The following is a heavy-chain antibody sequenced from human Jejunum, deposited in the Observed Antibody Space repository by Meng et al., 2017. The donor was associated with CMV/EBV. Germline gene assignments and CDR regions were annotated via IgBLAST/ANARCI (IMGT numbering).Heavy chain of an antibody. CDR3: ARGRGPLEYYFDY. CDR1: GFTFSSYG. J-gene: IGHJ4*02. V-gene: IGHV3-30-3*01. CDR2: ISYDGSKE. D-gene: IGHD3-3*01. Sequence: VVLVESGGGVVQPGRSLRLSCAASGFTFSSYGMHWVRQAPGKGLEWVAVISYDGSKEYYADSVKGRFTISRDNSKNTLYLQMNSLRAEDTAVYYCARGRGPLEYYFDYWGQGTLVTVSS.